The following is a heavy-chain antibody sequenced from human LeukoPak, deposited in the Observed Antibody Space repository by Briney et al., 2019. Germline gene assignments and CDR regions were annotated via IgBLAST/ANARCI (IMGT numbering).Heavy chain of an antibody. J-gene: IGHJ4*02. V-gene: IGHV1-18*01. CDR2: ISTYNGKT. CDR3: ARDIITMIPTPHFDY. CDR1: GYTFTSYG. Sequence: ASVKVSCKASGYTFTSYGISWVRQAPGQGIEWMGWISTYNGKTNNAHKLQSRVTMTTDTSTSKHYIVLMSPRSDDTAADYCARDIITMIPTPHFDYWGQGTLVTVSS. D-gene: IGHD3-22*01.